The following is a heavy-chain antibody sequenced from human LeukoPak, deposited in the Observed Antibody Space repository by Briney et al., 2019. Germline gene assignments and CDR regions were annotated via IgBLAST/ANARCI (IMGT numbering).Heavy chain of an antibody. D-gene: IGHD3-3*01. CDR2: IYSGGST. CDR1: GFTVSSNY. V-gene: IGHV3-66*02. Sequence: GGSLRLSCAASGFTVSSNYMSWVRQAPGKGLEWVSVIYSGGSTYYADSVKGRFTISRDKSKNTLYLQMNSLRAEDTAVYYCARDQGFRSGSDWFDPWGQGTLVTVS. CDR3: ARDQGFRSGSDWFDP. J-gene: IGHJ5*02.